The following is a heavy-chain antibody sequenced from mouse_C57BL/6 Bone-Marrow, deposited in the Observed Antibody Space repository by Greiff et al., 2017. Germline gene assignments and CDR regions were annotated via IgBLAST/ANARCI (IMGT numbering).Heavy chain of an antibody. Sequence: VQLQQSGGDLVKPGGSLKLSCAASGFTFSSYGMSWVRQTPDKRLEWVATISSGGSYTYYPDSVKGRFTISRDNAKNTLYQQMSSLNSEDTAMYYCARDWYFDVWGTGTTVTVSS. V-gene: IGHV5-6*01. CDR2: ISSGGSYT. J-gene: IGHJ1*03. CDR1: GFTFSSYG. CDR3: ARDWYFDV.